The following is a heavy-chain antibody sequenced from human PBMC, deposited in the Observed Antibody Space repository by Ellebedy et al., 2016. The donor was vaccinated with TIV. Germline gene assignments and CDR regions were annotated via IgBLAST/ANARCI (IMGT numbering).Heavy chain of an antibody. J-gene: IGHJ4*02. CDR3: ASPYYDPGY. CDR2: INQSGST. V-gene: IGHV4-34*01. CDR1: GFTFSSYA. Sequence: ESLKISCATSGFTFSSYAMIWIRQPPGKGLEWIGEINQSGSTNHNPSLKSRVTMSVDTSKKQFSLKLTSVTAADTAVYYCASPYYDPGYWGQGTLVTVSS. D-gene: IGHD3-3*01.